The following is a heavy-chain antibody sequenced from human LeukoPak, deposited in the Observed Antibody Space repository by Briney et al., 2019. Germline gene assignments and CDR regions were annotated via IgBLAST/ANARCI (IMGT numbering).Heavy chain of an antibody. D-gene: IGHD1-1*01. V-gene: IGHV3-33*08. CDR2: IWYDGSNK. CDR1: GFTFSSYA. J-gene: IGHJ4*02. Sequence: PGGSLRLSCAASASGFTFSSYAMGWVRQAPGKGLEWVAVIWYDGSNKYYADSVKGRFTISRDNSKNTLFLQMNSLRAEDTAVYYCARCAERIHDPENYFDYWGQGTLVTVSS. CDR3: ARCAERIHDPENYFDY.